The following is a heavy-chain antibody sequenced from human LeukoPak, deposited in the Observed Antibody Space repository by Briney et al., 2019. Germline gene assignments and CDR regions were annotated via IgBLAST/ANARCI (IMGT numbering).Heavy chain of an antibody. CDR1: GFTFSSYA. D-gene: IGHD3-16*01. V-gene: IGHV3-53*01. CDR3: ARRAGAYTHPYDY. CDR2: IYSAGST. J-gene: IGHJ4*02. Sequence: GGSLRLSCAASGFTFSSYAMSWVRQAPGKGLEWVSFIYSAGSTHYSDSVKGRFTISIDNSKNTLYLQMNSLRAEDTAVYYCARRAGAYTHPYDYWGQGTLATVSS.